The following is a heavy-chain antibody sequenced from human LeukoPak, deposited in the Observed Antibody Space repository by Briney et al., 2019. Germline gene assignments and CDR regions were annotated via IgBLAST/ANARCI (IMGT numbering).Heavy chain of an antibody. CDR3: AKATAYCGGDCQFYFEY. CDR2: ITGSGGNT. D-gene: IGHD2-21*02. CDR1: GFTFSSYG. V-gene: IGHV3-23*01. Sequence: GGSLRLSCAASGFTFSSYGMNWVRQAPGKGLEWVSSITGSGGNTYYADSVKGRFTISRDISKNTLYLQMNSLRAEDTAVYYCAKATAYCGGDCQFYFEYWGQGILVTVSS. J-gene: IGHJ4*02.